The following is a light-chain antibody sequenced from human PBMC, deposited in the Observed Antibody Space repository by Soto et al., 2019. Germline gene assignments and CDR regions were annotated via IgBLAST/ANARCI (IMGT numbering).Light chain of an antibody. Sequence: QSVLTQPPSVSGAPGQRVTISCTGSRSNIGGGYDVHWYQQLPGAAPKLLIFANTKRPSGVPDRFSGSKSGTSASLAITGLQAEDEADYFCQSYDSDLSAWVFGGGTKLTVL. CDR2: ANT. V-gene: IGLV1-40*01. J-gene: IGLJ3*02. CDR3: QSYDSDLSAWV. CDR1: RSNIGGGYD.